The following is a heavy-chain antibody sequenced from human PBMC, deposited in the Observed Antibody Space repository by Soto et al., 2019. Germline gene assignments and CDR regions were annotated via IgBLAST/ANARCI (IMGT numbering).Heavy chain of an antibody. J-gene: IGHJ4*02. D-gene: IGHD6-13*01. CDR1: GFTFSSYS. Sequence: EVQLVESGGGLVKPGGSLRLSCAASGFTFSSYSMNWVRQAPGKGLEWVSSISSSSSYIYYADSVKGRFTISRDNAKNSLYLQMSSLRAEDTAVYYCARDPGLIAAAGPSFDYWGQGTLVTVSS. V-gene: IGHV3-21*01. CDR2: ISSSSSYI. CDR3: ARDPGLIAAAGPSFDY.